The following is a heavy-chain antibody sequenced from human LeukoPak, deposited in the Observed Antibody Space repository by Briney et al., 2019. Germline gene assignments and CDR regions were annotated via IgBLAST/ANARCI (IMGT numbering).Heavy chain of an antibody. J-gene: IGHJ5*02. D-gene: IGHD3-10*01. CDR3: ARVYYYGSGSWFDP. V-gene: IGHV3-7*01. CDR2: IKQDGSEK. CDR1: GFTFSSYW. Sequence: GGSLRLSCAASGFTFSSYWMSWVRQAPGKGLEWVANIKQDGSEKYYVDSVKGRFTVSRDNAKNSLYLQMNSLRAEDTAVYYCARVYYYGSGSWFDPWGQGTLVTVSS.